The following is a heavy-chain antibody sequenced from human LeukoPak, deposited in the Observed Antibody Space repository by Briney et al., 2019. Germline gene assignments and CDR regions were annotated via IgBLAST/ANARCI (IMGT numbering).Heavy chain of an antibody. Sequence: NPSETLSLTCTVSGRSISSYSWSWIRQPPGKGLEWIAYLYYSGSTSYNPSLKSRVTISVDTSKNQFSLRLSSVTAADTAVYYCARHGHYYTSGSDFDCWGQGTLVTVSS. CDR2: LYYSGST. J-gene: IGHJ4*02. CDR3: ARHGHYYTSGSDFDC. D-gene: IGHD3-10*01. CDR1: GRSISSYS. V-gene: IGHV4-59*08.